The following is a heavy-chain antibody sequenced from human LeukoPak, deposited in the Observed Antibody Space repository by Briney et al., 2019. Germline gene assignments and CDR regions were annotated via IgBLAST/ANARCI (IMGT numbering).Heavy chain of an antibody. J-gene: IGHJ6*03. CDR2: IYTSGST. Sequence: SETLSLTCTVSGGSISSYYWSWIRQPAGKGLEWIGSIYTSGSTNYNPSLKSRVTMSVDTSKNQFSLKLSSVTAADTAVYYCARIVGYGDYRDKAYYMDVWGKGTTVTVSS. CDR3: ARIVGYGDYRDKAYYMDV. V-gene: IGHV4-4*07. D-gene: IGHD4-17*01. CDR1: GGSISSYY.